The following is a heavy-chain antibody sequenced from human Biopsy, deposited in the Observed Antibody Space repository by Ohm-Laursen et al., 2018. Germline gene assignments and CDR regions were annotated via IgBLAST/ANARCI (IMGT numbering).Heavy chain of an antibody. V-gene: IGHV4-34*08. J-gene: IGHJ4*02. Sequence: SDTLSLTWEVYGKTFSDYYWSWIRQPPGKGLEWIGQINQRGRTNYNPSLKSRVNISADKSNNQFSLKFTSVTTADTAVYFCGNEVHGRDYWGLGALVTVSS. CDR1: GKTFSDYY. CDR3: GNEVHGRDY. CDR2: INQRGRT. D-gene: IGHD2-15*01.